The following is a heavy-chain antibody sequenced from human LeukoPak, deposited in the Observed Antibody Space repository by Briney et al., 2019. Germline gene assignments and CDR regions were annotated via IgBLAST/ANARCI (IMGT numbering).Heavy chain of an antibody. J-gene: IGHJ4*02. Sequence: GGSLRLSCAASEFTFSNYAMHWVRQATGKGLEWVSAIGTVGDTYYPDSVKGRFTISREDAKNSLYLQMNSLRAGDTAVYYCAREAADNGYCSGGNCPLDYWGQGTLVTVSS. CDR1: EFTFSNYA. D-gene: IGHD2-15*01. CDR2: IGTVGDT. V-gene: IGHV3-13*01. CDR3: AREAADNGYCSGGNCPLDY.